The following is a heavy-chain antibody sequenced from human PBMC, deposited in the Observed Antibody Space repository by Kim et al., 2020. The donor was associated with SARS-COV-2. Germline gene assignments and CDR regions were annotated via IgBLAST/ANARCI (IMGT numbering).Heavy chain of an antibody. Sequence: GRFTSSRDNAKNSLYLQMNSLRAEDTAVYYCARGVSGYYDSSGYYYYFDYWGQGTLVTVSS. CDR3: ARGVSGYYDSSGYYYYFDY. D-gene: IGHD3-22*01. J-gene: IGHJ4*02. V-gene: IGHV3-11*06.